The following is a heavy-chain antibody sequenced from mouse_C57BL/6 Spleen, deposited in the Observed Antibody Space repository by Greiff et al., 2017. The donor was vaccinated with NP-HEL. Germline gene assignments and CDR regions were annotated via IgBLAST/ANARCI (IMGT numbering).Heavy chain of an antibody. D-gene: IGHD3-2*01. Sequence: VQLQQSGAELVRPGASVKLSCKASGYTFTDYYLNWVKQRPGQGLEWIARIYPGSGNTYYNEKFKGKATLTAEKSSSTAYMQLSSLTSEDSAVYCGATDRGYWYFDVWGTGTTVTVSS. J-gene: IGHJ1*03. CDR3: ATDRGYWYFDV. CDR1: GYTFTDYY. CDR2: IYPGSGNT. V-gene: IGHV1-76*01.